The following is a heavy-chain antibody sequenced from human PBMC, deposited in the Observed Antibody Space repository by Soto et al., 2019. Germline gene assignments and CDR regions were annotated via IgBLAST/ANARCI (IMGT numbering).Heavy chain of an antibody. CDR3: TFLRFGESSPAWFDP. D-gene: IGHD3-10*01. Sequence: GVLRLSCTASGFTFGYYAMSWVRQAPGKGLEWVGFIRSKAHGGTTEYAASVKGRFPISRDDSKSIAYLQMNSLKTEDTGVYYCTFLRFGESSPAWFDPWGQGTLVTVSS. J-gene: IGHJ5*02. CDR2: IRSKAHGGTT. CDR1: GFTFGYYA. V-gene: IGHV3-49*04.